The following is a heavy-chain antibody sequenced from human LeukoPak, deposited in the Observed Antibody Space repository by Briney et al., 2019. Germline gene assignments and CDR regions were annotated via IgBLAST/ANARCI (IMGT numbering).Heavy chain of an antibody. CDR1: GGSFSGYY. J-gene: IGHJ4*02. CDR3: ARGRYLTTLGGAAAGFLDY. V-gene: IGHV4-34*01. CDR2: INHSGST. D-gene: IGHD6-13*01. Sequence: SETLSLTCGVYGGSFSGYYWNWIRQPPGKGLEWIGEINHSGSTNYNPSLKSLVTMSVDTSQKQFSLRLTSVRAADTAVYYCARGRYLTTLGGAAAGFLDYWGQRTVVTVSS.